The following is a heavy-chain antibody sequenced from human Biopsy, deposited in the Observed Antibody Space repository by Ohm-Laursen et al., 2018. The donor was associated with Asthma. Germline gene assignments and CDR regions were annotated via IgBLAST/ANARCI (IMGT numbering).Heavy chain of an antibody. CDR3: AKGEWELLEANFDY. CDR2: ISWNSGSI. D-gene: IGHD1-26*01. J-gene: IGHJ4*02. V-gene: IGHV3-9*01. CDR1: GFTFDDYA. Sequence: RSLRLSCSASGFTFDDYAMHWVRQAPGKGLEWVLGISWNSGSIGYADSVKGRFTISRDNAKNSLYLQMNSLRAEDTALYYCAKGEWELLEANFDYWGQGTLVTVSS.